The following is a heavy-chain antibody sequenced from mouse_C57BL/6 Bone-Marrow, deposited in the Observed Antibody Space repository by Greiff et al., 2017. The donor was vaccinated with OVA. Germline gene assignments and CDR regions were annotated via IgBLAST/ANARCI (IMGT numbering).Heavy chain of an antibody. CDR1: GYAFSSSW. J-gene: IGHJ3*01. CDR2: IYPGDGDT. CDR3: GSWDFAY. V-gene: IGHV1-82*01. Sequence: VQLQQSGPELVKPGASVKISCKASGYAFSSSWMNWVKQRPGKGLEWIGRIYPGDGDTNYNQKFKGKATLTVDTSSSTAYMQLSSLKSEDSAVYYCGSWDFAYWGQGTLVTVSA. D-gene: IGHD1-1*01.